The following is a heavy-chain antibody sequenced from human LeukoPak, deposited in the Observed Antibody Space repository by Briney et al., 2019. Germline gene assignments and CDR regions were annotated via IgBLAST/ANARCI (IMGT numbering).Heavy chain of an antibody. D-gene: IGHD5/OR15-5a*01. CDR2: IYYTGST. Sequence: PSETLSLTCSVSGGSISGHYWTWIRQPPGKGLEWIGYIYYTGSTNYNPSLRSRVTISLDTSKSQFSLNLSSVTAADTAVYYCARFSRDAVSTPYYLNYWGQGTLVTVSS. CDR3: ARFSRDAVSTPYYLNY. J-gene: IGHJ4*02. CDR1: GGSISGHY. V-gene: IGHV4-59*11.